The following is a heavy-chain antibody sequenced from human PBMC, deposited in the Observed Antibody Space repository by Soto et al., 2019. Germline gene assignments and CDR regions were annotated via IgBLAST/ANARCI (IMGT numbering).Heavy chain of an antibody. D-gene: IGHD2-2*01. CDR1: GYTFTSYG. Sequence: QVQLVQSGAEVKKPGASVKVSCKASGYTFTSYGISWVRQAPGQGLEGMGWISAYNGNTNYAQKLQGRVTMTTDTSTSTAYMELRSLRSDDTAVYYCARRGYCSSTSCSEDYYYYYGMDVWGQGTTVTVSS. J-gene: IGHJ6*02. CDR2: ISAYNGNT. CDR3: ARRGYCSSTSCSEDYYYYYGMDV. V-gene: IGHV1-18*01.